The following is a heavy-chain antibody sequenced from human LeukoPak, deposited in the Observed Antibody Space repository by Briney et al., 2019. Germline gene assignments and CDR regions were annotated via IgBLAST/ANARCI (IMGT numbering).Heavy chain of an antibody. V-gene: IGHV4-59*01. CDR3: AKPTKPGYYDISYDAFDI. CDR1: GGSISSYY. Sequence: SETLSLTCTVSGGSISSYYWSWIRQPPGKGLEWIGYIYYSGSTNYNPSLKSRVTISVDTSKNQFSLKLSSVTAADTAVYYCAKPTKPGYYDISYDAFDIWGQGTMVTVSS. J-gene: IGHJ3*02. CDR2: IYYSGST. D-gene: IGHD3-9*01.